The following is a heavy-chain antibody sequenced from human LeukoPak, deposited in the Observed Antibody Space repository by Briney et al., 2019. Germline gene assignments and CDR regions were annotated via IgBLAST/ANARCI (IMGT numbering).Heavy chain of an antibody. J-gene: IGHJ5*02. CDR3: ASHSYGYNH. Sequence: GGSLRLSCAASGFPFNNHWMSWVRQAPGKGLEWVANINENGSEKYYVDSVKGRFTIFRDNARNSLYLQMNSLRAEDTAVYYCASHSYGYNHWGQGTLVIVSS. V-gene: IGHV3-7*02. CDR1: GFPFNNHW. D-gene: IGHD3-16*01. CDR2: INENGSEK.